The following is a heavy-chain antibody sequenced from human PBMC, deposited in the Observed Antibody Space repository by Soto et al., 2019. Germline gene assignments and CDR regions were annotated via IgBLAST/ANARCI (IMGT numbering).Heavy chain of an antibody. D-gene: IGHD3-3*01. CDR3: ARRVLRTVFGLVTTTAIYFDF. J-gene: IGHJ4*02. CDR2: IYWDDDK. V-gene: IGHV2-5*02. CDR1: GFSLTTSGVG. Sequence: QITLKESGPTVVKPTETLTLTCTFSGFSLTTSGVGVGWVRQSPGKDPEWLALIYWDDDKRYSTSLKSRLTITKETSRNRVVLTMATVDPADTATYYCARRVLRTVFGLVTTTAIYFDFWGQGTPVVVSS.